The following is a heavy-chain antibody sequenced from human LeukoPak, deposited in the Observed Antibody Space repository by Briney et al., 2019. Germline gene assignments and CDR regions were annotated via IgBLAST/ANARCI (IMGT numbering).Heavy chain of an antibody. CDR3: ARTRGRIGIAGNYYYYGMDV. D-gene: IGHD1-14*01. Sequence: GESLKISCKGSGYSFTSYWIGWVRQMPGKGLEWMGIIYPGDSDTRYSPSFQGQVTISADKSTNTAYLQWNSLKASDTAMYYCARTRGRIGIAGNYYYYGMDVWGQGTTVTVSS. CDR1: GYSFTSYW. CDR2: IYPGDSDT. V-gene: IGHV5-51*01. J-gene: IGHJ6*02.